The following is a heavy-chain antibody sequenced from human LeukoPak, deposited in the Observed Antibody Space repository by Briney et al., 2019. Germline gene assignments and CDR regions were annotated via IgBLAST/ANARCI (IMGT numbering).Heavy chain of an antibody. CDR3: ARDWGSLWLHL. Sequence: GGSLRLSCAASGFTFSSYAISWVRQAPGKGLEWVSAISGSGGSTYYADSVKGRFTVSRDNSKNTLYLQMNTLRADDTAVYYCARDWGSLWLHLWGRGTLVTVSS. CDR1: GFTFSSYA. J-gene: IGHJ2*01. D-gene: IGHD3-16*01. CDR2: ISGSGGST. V-gene: IGHV3-23*01.